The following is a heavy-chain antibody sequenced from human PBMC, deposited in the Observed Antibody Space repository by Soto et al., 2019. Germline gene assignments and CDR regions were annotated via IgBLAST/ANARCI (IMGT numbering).Heavy chain of an antibody. CDR1: GFTFSSYW. CDR3: ARDGVVRGVINYYFDY. D-gene: IGHD3-10*01. V-gene: IGHV3-7*01. J-gene: IGHJ4*02. CDR2: IKQDGSEK. Sequence: EVQLVESGGGLVQPGGSLRLSCAASGFTFSSYWMSWVRQAPGKGLEWVANIKQDGSEKYYVDSVKGRFTISRDNAKNSLYLQMNSLRAEDTAVYYCARDGVVRGVINYYFDYWGQGTLVTVSS.